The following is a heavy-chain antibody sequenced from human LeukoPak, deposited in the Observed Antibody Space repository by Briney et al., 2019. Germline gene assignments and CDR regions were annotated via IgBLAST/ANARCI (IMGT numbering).Heavy chain of an antibody. J-gene: IGHJ4*02. D-gene: IGHD3-10*01. CDR1: GYPFTTYD. CDR2: ISPYSGKA. CDR3: ARPRDGSGSYYPVGF. Sequence: GASVKVSCKTSGYPFTTYDINWVRQAPGQGLEWMGWISPYSGKANYAQIFQGRVTMTSDKSTGTVYLELRSLRSDDTALYYCARPRDGSGSYYPVGFWGQGTLIIVSS. V-gene: IGHV1-18*01.